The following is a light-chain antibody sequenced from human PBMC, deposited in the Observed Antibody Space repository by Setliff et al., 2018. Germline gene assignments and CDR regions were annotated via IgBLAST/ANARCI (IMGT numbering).Light chain of an antibody. J-gene: IGLJ1*01. Sequence: QSALTQPASVSGSPGQSITISCTGTSRDIGFYKYNYFSWYQQHPGKAPKLIISEVSPRPSGFSHRFSGSQSCNTASLTISWLQPEDEADYYCSSFTSSRLYVFGTGTKVTVL. CDR2: EVS. CDR1: SRDIGFYKYNY. CDR3: SSFTSSRLYV. V-gene: IGLV2-14*01.